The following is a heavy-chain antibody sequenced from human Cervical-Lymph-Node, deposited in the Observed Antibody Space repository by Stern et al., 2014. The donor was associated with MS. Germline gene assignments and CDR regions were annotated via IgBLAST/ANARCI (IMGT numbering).Heavy chain of an antibody. J-gene: IGHJ4*02. CDR1: GFSLSTSGLG. V-gene: IGHV2-5*02. CDR2: IYWDDQK. CDR3: AHRTAGPFDY. Sequence: QVTLKESGPALVKPTQTLTLTCTFSGFSLSTSGLGVGWIRQPPGEALEWLAYIYWDDQKRYSPSLKSRLTIPKDTSKNQVVLKLTNVDPVDTATYYCAHRTAGPFDYWGQGTLVTVSS.